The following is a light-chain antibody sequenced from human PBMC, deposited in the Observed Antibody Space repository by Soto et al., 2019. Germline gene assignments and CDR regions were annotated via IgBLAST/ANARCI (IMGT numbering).Light chain of an antibody. CDR2: DVS. Sequence: QSVLTQPASVSGSPGQSITISCTGNSSDVGGYKYVSWYQQHPGKAPKLMVYDVSNRPSGVSNRFSGSKSGNTASLTISGLQAEDEADYYCSSYTSSSRYVFGTGTKVTVL. CDR3: SSYTSSSRYV. J-gene: IGLJ1*01. V-gene: IGLV2-14*01. CDR1: SSDVGGYKY.